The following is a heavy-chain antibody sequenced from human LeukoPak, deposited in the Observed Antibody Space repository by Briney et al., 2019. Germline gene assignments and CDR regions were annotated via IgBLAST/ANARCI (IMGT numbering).Heavy chain of an antibody. CDR1: GFTFRSSW. D-gene: IGHD3-10*01. V-gene: IGHV3-7*01. CDR3: ARGGRPDY. J-gene: IGHJ4*02. Sequence: PGGSLRLSCATSGFTFRSSWMSWVRQAPGKGLECVANIKEDGREKYYVDSVKGRFTISRDNAKNSLYLQMSSLRAEDTAVYYCARGGRPDYWGQGTLVTVSS. CDR2: IKEDGREK.